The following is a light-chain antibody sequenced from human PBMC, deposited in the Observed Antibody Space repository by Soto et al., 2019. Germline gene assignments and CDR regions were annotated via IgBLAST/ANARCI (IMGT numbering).Light chain of an antibody. CDR2: GAS. J-gene: IGKJ1*01. CDR3: KQYGSSPRT. Sequence: EIVMKPSPATLSVSPGEASPLSLRASQSVSSKLAWYQQKPGQAPRLLIYGASTRATGIPARFSGSGSGTEFTLIISSLQSEEFAVYYCKQYGSSPRTFGQGTKVDIK. V-gene: IGKV3-15*01. CDR1: QSVSSK.